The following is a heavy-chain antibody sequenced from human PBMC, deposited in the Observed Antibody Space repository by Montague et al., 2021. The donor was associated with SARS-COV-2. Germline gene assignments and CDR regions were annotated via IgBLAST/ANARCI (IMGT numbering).Heavy chain of an antibody. J-gene: IGHJ6*02. V-gene: IGHV4-59*13. Sequence: SETLSLTCSVSGTSITSYNWNWIRQPPGKGLEWIGYISDSGSTNYSPSLKSRVTMSVDTSKNQMSLKLTSVTASDTAVYYCARGCLSYFGAGSHCYGMEVWGQGTTVTVSS. CDR3: ARGCLSYFGAGSHCYGMEV. D-gene: IGHD3-10*01. CDR2: ISDSGST. CDR1: GTSITSYN.